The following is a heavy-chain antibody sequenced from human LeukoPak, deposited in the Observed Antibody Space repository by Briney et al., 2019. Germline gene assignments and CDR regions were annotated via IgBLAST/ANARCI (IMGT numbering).Heavy chain of an antibody. CDR1: GYTFTSYD. J-gene: IGHJ4*02. V-gene: IGHV1-8*01. CDR3: ARGGFGSGSHFDY. D-gene: IGHD3-10*01. Sequence: GASVKVSCKASGYTFTSYDINWVRQATGQGLEWMGWMNPNSGDTGYVQKFQARVTMTRSTSISTAYMELSRLRSEDTAIYYCARGGFGSGSHFDYWGQGTLVTVSS. CDR2: MNPNSGDT.